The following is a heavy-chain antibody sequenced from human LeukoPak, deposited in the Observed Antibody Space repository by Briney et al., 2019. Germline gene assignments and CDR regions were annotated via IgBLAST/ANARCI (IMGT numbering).Heavy chain of an antibody. CDR3: ARENKQYGMDV. J-gene: IGHJ6*02. V-gene: IGHV3-21*01. CDR2: ISSSSSYI. Sequence: GGSLRLSCAASGFTFSSYSMNWVRQAPGKGLEWVSSISSSSSYIYYADSVKGRFTISRDNAKNSLYLQMNSLRAEDTAVYYCARENKQYGMDVWGQGTTVTVSS. CDR1: GFTFSSYS. D-gene: IGHD2/OR15-2a*01.